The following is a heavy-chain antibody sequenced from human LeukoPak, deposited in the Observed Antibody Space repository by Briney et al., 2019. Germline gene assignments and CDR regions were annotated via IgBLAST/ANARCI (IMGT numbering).Heavy chain of an antibody. CDR1: GGSFSGYY. Sequence: SETLSLTCAVYGGSFSGYYWSWIRQPPGRGLEWIGEINHSGGTNCNPSLKSRVTVSVDASKNQFSLKVRSLTAADTAVYYCARANDFHNWFDSWGQGTLVTVSS. V-gene: IGHV4-34*01. CDR2: INHSGGT. J-gene: IGHJ5*01. D-gene: IGHD3/OR15-3a*01. CDR3: ARANDFHNWFDS.